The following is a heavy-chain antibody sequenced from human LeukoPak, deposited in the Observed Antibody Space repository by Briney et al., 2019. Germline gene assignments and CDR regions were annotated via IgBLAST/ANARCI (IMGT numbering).Heavy chain of an antibody. CDR3: ARDSAGDVGAFDI. V-gene: IGHV3-30*02. J-gene: IGHJ3*02. CDR2: IRYDGSNK. D-gene: IGHD7-27*01. CDR1: GFTFSSYG. Sequence: GGSLRLSCAASGFTFSSYGMHWVRQAPGKGLEWVAFIRYDGSNKYYADSVKGRFTISRDNSKNTLYLQMNSLRAEDTAVYYCARDSAGDVGAFDIWGQGTMVTVSS.